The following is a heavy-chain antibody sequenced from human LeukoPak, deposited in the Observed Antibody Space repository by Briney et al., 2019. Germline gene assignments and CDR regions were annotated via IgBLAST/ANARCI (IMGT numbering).Heavy chain of an antibody. CDR3: AAYDFWSGPPVDY. CDR2: IHSNSGGT. Sequence: ASVKVSCKASGYTFTDYFMHWARQAPGQGLEWMGWIHSNSGGTHCAQRFQGRVTLTRDTSISTAYMELSRLRSDDTAVYYCAAYDFWSGPPVDYWGQGTLVTVSS. CDR1: GYTFTDYF. V-gene: IGHV1-2*02. D-gene: IGHD3-3*01. J-gene: IGHJ4*02.